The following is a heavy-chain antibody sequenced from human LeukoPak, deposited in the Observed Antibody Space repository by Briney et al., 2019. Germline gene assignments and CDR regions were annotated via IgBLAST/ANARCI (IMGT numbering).Heavy chain of an antibody. J-gene: IGHJ4*02. V-gene: IGHV4-34*01. CDR3: AGGDSSSSAILPFLSDY. CDR1: GGSFSGYY. Sequence: SETLSLTCAVYGGSFSGYYWSWIRQPPGKGLEWIGEINHSGSTNYNPSLKSRVTISVDTSKNQFSLKLSSVTAADTAVYYCAGGDSSSSAILPFLSDYWGQGTLVTVSS. D-gene: IGHD6-6*01. CDR2: INHSGST.